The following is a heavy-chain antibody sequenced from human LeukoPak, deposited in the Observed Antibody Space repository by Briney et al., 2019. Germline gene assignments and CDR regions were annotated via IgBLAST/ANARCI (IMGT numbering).Heavy chain of an antibody. D-gene: IGHD5-18*01. V-gene: IGHV3-66*01. CDR3: AREVLDTAMDLGY. CDR1: GFTVSSNY. Sequence: GGSLTLSCAASGFTVSSNYMSWLRQAPGKGLEWGSIIYSGGTTYYADSVKGRFTISRDNSKTTLYLQMNSLRAEDTAVYYCAREVLDTAMDLGYWGQGTLVTVSS. J-gene: IGHJ4*02. CDR2: IYSGGTT.